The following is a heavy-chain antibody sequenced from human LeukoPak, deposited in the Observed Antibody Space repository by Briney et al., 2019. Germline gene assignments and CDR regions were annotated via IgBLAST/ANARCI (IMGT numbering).Heavy chain of an antibody. CDR3: ARGPPVEAFHY. V-gene: IGHV3-74*01. J-gene: IGHJ4*02. CDR1: GFTFSSNW. Sequence: GGCLRLSCAASGFTFSSNWMGWVRHAAGKGLGWVSRINREGRSTIYADSVKGRFTISTDNAKNTLYLQMNSLRAEDTALYYCARGPPVEAFHYWGQGTLVTVSS. D-gene: IGHD1-26*01. CDR2: INREGRST.